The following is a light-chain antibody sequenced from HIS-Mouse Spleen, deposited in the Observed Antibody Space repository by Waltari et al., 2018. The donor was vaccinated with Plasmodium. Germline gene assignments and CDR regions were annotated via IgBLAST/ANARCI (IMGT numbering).Light chain of an antibody. CDR3: YSTDSSGNHRV. J-gene: IGLJ3*02. CDR2: EES. Sequence: SYELTQPPSVPVSPGQTARITCSGDALPKQYAYWYQQKSGQAPVLVIYEESKRPSGIPERFSSSSSGTMATLAISGAQVEDEADYYCYSTDSSGNHRVFGGGTKLTVL. CDR1: ALPKQY. V-gene: IGLV3-10*01.